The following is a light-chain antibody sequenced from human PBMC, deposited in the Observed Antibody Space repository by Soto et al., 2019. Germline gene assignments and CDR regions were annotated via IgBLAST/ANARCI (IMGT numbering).Light chain of an antibody. V-gene: IGKV3-11*01. Sequence: EIVLTQSPGTLSLSPGERATLSCRASQSVSSYLAWYQQKPGQAPRLLIYDASNRATGIPARFSGSGSGTDFTLTISSLEPEDFGLYYCQQRSDWFTFGQGTRLEIK. CDR2: DAS. J-gene: IGKJ5*01. CDR3: QQRSDWFT. CDR1: QSVSSY.